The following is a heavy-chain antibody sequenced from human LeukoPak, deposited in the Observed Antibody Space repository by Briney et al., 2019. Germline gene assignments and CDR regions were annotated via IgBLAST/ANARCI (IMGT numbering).Heavy chain of an antibody. CDR3: AKDLNYDFWSGLGN. V-gene: IGHV3-30*18. Sequence: GRPLRLSCAVSGFTFSSYGMHWVRQAPGKGLEWMAVISYDGTNKYYADSVKGRFTISRDNSKNTLYLQMNSLRAEDTAVYYCAKDLNYDFWSGLGNWGQGTLVTVSS. D-gene: IGHD3-3*01. CDR1: GFTFSSYG. CDR2: ISYDGTNK. J-gene: IGHJ4*02.